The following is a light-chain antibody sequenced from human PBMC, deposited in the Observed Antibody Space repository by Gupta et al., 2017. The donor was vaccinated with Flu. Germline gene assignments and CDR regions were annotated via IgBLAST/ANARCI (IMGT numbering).Light chain of an antibody. CDR2: IHSGGSH. Sequence: SVRLTCTRSSGHSSYAIAWHQQRPDKGPRLLMKIHSGGSHGRGDGIPARFSGSSSGAQRYLTISSVQSEDEDNDYWQTWGTITVFGGGTKLTVL. CDR3: QTWGTITV. J-gene: IGLJ3*02. CDR1: SGHSSYA. V-gene: IGLV4-69*01.